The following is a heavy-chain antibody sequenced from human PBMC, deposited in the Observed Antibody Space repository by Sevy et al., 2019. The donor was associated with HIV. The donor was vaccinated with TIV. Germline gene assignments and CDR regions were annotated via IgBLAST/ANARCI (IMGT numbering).Heavy chain of an antibody. V-gene: IGHV3-74*01. J-gene: IGHJ4*02. CDR1: GFTFISYW. CDR2: IIIDGSRT. D-gene: IGHD3-22*01. Sequence: GGSLRLSCAASGFTFISYWMHWVRQAPGKGLVGVSLIIIDGSRTGYADPVTGRFTISRDNAKNTLYLQMNSLRAEDTAVYYCASSSGYYYFDYWGQGTLVTVSS. CDR3: ASSSGYYYFDY.